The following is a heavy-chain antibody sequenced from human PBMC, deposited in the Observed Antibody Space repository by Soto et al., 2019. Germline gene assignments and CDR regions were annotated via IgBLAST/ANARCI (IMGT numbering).Heavy chain of an antibody. J-gene: IGHJ6*02. CDR3: TRGLLGGDPYYTFYGMDL. V-gene: IGHV3-72*01. D-gene: IGHD3-10*01. CDR1: GFTFSDLY. Sequence: EVQLVESGGGLVQPGGSLRLSCAASGFTFSDLYMDWVRQAPGKGLEWVARSRNRVNSHTTEYAASVKGRFTISRDESKSSLYLQMNSLKTEDTAVYYCTRGLLGGDPYYTFYGMDLWGQGTTVTVSS. CDR2: SRNRVNSHTT.